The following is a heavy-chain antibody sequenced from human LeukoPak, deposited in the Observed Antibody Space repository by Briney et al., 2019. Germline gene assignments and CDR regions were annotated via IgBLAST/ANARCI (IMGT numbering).Heavy chain of an antibody. V-gene: IGHV3-23*01. D-gene: IGHD5-12*01. J-gene: IGHJ5*02. CDR1: RFTFSRYA. CDR2: ISSSGVTT. CDR3: AKDGYTSSPGEDHGFDP. Sequence: PGGSLRLSCAASRFTFSRYAMNWVRQAPGKGLEWVSGISSSGVTTYYADSVKGRFTISRDNSKNTVYLQMISLRAEDTAVYYCAKDGYTSSPGEDHGFDPWGQGTLVTVSS.